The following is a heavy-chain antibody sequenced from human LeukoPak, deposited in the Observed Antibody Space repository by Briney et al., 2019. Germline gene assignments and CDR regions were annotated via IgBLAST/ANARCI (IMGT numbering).Heavy chain of an antibody. CDR2: ISSSSSYI. D-gene: IGHD6-13*01. CDR3: ARDPRELGTFDY. V-gene: IGHV3-21*01. Sequence: GGSLRLSCAASGFTFSSYSMNWVRQAPGKGLEWVSSISSSSSYIYYAESVKGRFTISRDNAKNSLYLQMNSLRAEDTAVYYCARDPRELGTFDYWGQGTLVTVSS. CDR1: GFTFSSYS. J-gene: IGHJ4*02.